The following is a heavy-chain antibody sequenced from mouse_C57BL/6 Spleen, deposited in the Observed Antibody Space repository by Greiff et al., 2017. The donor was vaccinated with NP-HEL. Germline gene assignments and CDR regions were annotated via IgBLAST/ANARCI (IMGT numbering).Heavy chain of an antibody. V-gene: IGHV1-80*01. CDR1: GYAFSSYW. D-gene: IGHD4-1*01. CDR2: IYPGDGDT. J-gene: IGHJ3*01. Sequence: QVQLQQSGAELVKPGASVKISCKASGYAFSSYWMNWVKQRPGKGLEWIGQIYPGDGDTNYNGKFKGKATLTADKSSSTAYMQLSSLTSEDSAVYCCGREGTGTWGCAYWGQGTLVTVSA. CDR3: GREGTGTWGCAY.